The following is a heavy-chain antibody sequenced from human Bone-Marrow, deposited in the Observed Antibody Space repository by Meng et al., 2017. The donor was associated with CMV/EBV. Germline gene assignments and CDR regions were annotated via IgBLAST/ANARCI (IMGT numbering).Heavy chain of an antibody. J-gene: IGHJ4*02. CDR2: IKSKTDGGTT. D-gene: IGHD4-17*01. CDR3: TTGRLTTVTTYFDY. Sequence: GFTLSNAWMHWVRQAPGKGLEWVGRIKSKTDGGTTDYAAPVKGRFTISRDDSKNTLYLQMNSLKTEDTAVYYCTTGRLTTVTTYFDYWGQGTLVTVSS. CDR1: GFTLSNAW. V-gene: IGHV3-15*07.